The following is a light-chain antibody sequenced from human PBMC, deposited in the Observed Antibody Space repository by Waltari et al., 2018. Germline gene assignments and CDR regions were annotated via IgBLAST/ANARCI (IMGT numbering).Light chain of an antibody. J-gene: IGKJ4*01. CDR2: ATS. Sequence: DIQMTQPPSSVSASVVDRVTTTCRASQDIGRSLAWYQHRPGQAPKLLIYATSSLQSGVPSRFSGSGSVTYFSLTISSLQPEDFATYYCQQGNSFPLTFGGGTKVAIK. CDR3: QQGNSFPLT. V-gene: IGKV1-12*01. CDR1: QDIGRS.